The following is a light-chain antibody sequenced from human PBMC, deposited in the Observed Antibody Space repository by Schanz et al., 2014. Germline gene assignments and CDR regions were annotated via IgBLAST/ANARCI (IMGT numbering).Light chain of an antibody. CDR3: QQADSFPLT. CDR1: QSISGW. J-gene: IGKJ4*01. Sequence: DIQMTQSPSTLSASVGDRVTITCRASQSISGWLAWYQQKPGKAPKLLIYRASGLEGGVPSRFSGSGSGTEFTLTITSLQPEDFATYYCQQADSFPLTFGGGTKVEIK. V-gene: IGKV1-5*03. CDR2: RAS.